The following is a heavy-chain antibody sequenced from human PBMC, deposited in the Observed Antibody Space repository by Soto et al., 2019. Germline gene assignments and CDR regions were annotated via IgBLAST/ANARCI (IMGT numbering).Heavy chain of an antibody. Sequence: QVQLVESGGGLVKIGGSLRLSCAASGFTFRDHYMTWIGQVPGKGLEWVSYISASSTTIYYADSVKGRFTISRDNAKNSVFLQMNSLRAEDTAAYYCARDIRGANWGQGTLVTVSS. V-gene: IGHV3-11*01. D-gene: IGHD5-12*01. CDR1: GFTFRDHY. CDR2: ISASSTTI. J-gene: IGHJ4*02. CDR3: ARDIRGAN.